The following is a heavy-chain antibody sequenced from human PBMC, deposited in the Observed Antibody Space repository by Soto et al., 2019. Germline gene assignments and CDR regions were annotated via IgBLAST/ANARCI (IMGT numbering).Heavy chain of an antibody. J-gene: IGHJ4*02. D-gene: IGHD3-16*02. CDR1: GFTFSSYG. V-gene: IGHV3-30*18. CDR3: AKARGDYIWGSYRYGD. Sequence: QVQLVESGGGVVQPGRSLRLSCAASGFTFSSYGMHWVHQAPGKGLEWVAVISYDGSNKYYADSVKGRFTISRDNSKNTLYLQMSGLRAEDTAVYYCAKARGDYIWGSYRYGDWGQGTLVTVSS. CDR2: ISYDGSNK.